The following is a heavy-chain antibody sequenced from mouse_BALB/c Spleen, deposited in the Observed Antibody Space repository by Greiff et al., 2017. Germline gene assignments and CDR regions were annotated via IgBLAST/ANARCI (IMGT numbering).Heavy chain of an antibody. J-gene: IGHJ2*01. CDR2: ILPGSGST. V-gene: IGHV1-9*01. CDR3: VYYGSSDY. CDR1: GYTFSSYW. D-gene: IGHD1-1*01. Sequence: VQLQQSGAELMKPGASVKISCKATGYTFSSYWIEWVKQRPGHGLEWIGEILPGSGSTNYNEKFKGKATFTADTSSNTAYMQLSSLTSEDSAVYYCVYYGSSDYWGQGTTLTVSS.